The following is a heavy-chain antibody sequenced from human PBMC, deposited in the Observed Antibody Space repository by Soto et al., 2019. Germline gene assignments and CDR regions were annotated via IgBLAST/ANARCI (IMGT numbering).Heavy chain of an antibody. CDR3: ASPTIVLMVYAGGYYGMDV. CDR2: IIPIFGTA. Sequence: ASVKVSCKASGGTFSSYAISWVRQAPGQGLEWMGGIIPIFGTANYAQKFQGRVTITADESTSTAYMELSSLRSEDTAVYYCASPTIVLMVYAGGYYGMDVWGQGTTVTVSS. V-gene: IGHV1-69*13. D-gene: IGHD2-8*01. CDR1: GGTFSSYA. J-gene: IGHJ6*02.